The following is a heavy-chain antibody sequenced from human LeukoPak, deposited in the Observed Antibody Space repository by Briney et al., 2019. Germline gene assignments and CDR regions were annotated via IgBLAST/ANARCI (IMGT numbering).Heavy chain of an antibody. Sequence: GGSLRLSCAASGFTLSSYWTSWVRQAPGKGLEWVANIKYDGSEKGYVDSVKGRFTISRDNAKNSLYLQMNSLRAEDTAVYYCARDIAPAGLFFDYWGQGTLVTVSS. V-gene: IGHV3-7*01. D-gene: IGHD6-13*01. CDR3: ARDIAPAGLFFDY. CDR2: IKYDGSEK. J-gene: IGHJ4*02. CDR1: GFTLSSYW.